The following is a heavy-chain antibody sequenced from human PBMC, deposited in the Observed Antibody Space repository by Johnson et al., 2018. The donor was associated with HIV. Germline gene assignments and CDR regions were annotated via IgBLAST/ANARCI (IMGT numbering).Heavy chain of an antibody. J-gene: IGHJ3*02. D-gene: IGHD4-17*01. CDR2: ISYDGSNK. CDR1: GFTFSSYP. CDR3: ARGLMDYGDSQALDI. V-gene: IGHV3-30*04. Sequence: QVLLVESGGGVVQPGGSLRLSCAASGFTFSSYPMHWVRQAPGKGLEWVAVISYDGSNKYYADSVKGRFTISRDNSKNTLYLQMNSLRAEDTAVYYCARGLMDYGDSQALDIWGQGTMVTVSS.